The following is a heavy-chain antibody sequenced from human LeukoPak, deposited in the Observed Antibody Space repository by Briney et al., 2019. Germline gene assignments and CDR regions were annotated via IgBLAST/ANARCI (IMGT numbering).Heavy chain of an antibody. CDR3: AAGTAADY. CDR2: ISSSSSYT. Sequence: GGSLRLSCAASGFTFSSYGMQWVRQAPGKGLEWISYISSSSSYTDYADSVKGRFTISRDNAQNALFLQMNSLRVEDTAVYYCAAGTAADYWGQGTLVTVSS. V-gene: IGHV3-21*05. D-gene: IGHD6-13*01. J-gene: IGHJ4*02. CDR1: GFTFSSYG.